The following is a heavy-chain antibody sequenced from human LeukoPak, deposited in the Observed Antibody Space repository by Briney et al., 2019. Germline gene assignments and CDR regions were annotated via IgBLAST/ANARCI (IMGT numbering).Heavy chain of an antibody. CDR3: ARDYPRGYYDSSGYSGYFDY. Sequence: ASVKVSCKASGYTFTNYYMHWVRQAPGQGLEWMGIINPSGGSTSYAQKFQGRVTMTRDMSTSTVYMELSSLRSEDTAVYYCARDYPRGYYDSSGYSGYFDYWGQGTLVTVSS. J-gene: IGHJ4*02. V-gene: IGHV1-46*01. D-gene: IGHD3-22*01. CDR2: INPSGGST. CDR1: GYTFTNYY.